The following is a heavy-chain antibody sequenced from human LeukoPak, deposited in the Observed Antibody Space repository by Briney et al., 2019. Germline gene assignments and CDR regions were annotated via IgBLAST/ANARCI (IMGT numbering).Heavy chain of an antibody. CDR1: GYTFTSYG. CDR2: ISAYNGNT. CDR3: ARVAEYSSSEGFDP. V-gene: IGHV1-18*01. Sequence: ASVKVSCKASGYTFTSYGISWVRQAPGQGLEWMGWISAYNGNTNYAQNLQGRVTMTTDTSTSTAYMELRSLRSDDTAVYYCARVAEYSSSEGFDPWGQGTLVTVSS. D-gene: IGHD6-6*01. J-gene: IGHJ5*02.